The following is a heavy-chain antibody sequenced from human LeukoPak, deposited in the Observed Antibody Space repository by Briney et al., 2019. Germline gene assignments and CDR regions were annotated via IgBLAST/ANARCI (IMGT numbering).Heavy chain of an antibody. D-gene: IGHD3-10*01. CDR3: AKLGSYGSGSYPNWFDP. V-gene: IGHV3-23*01. CDR2: ISGSGGST. J-gene: IGHJ5*02. Sequence: GGSLRLSCAASGFTLSSYAMSWVRQAPGKGLEWVSTISGSGGSTYYAGSVKGRFTISRDNSKNTLYLQVNSLRAEDTAVYYCAKLGSYGSGSYPNWFDPWGQGTLVTVSS. CDR1: GFTLSSYA.